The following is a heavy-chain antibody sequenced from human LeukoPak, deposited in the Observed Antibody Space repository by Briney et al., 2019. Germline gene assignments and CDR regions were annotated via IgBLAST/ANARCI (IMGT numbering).Heavy chain of an antibody. CDR3: ARDGGRWLQYPAPYGMDV. CDR1: GFTFSTYA. J-gene: IGHJ6*02. CDR2: ISYDGSNK. D-gene: IGHD5-24*01. Sequence: PGRSLRLSCAASGFTFSTYAMHWVRQAPGKGLEWVAVISYDGSNKYYADSVKGRFTISRDNSKNTLYLQMNSLRAEDTAVYYCARDGGRWLQYPAPYGMDVWGQGTTVTVSS. V-gene: IGHV3-30-3*01.